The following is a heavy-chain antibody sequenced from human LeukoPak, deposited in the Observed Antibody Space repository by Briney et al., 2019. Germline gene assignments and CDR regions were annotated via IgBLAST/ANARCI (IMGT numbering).Heavy chain of an antibody. V-gene: IGHV1-46*02. CDR1: GYSFYSYG. CDR3: ARVSFLGRDFDY. J-gene: IGHJ4*02. Sequence: GASVKVSCKTSGYSFYSYGITWVRQAPGQGLEWMGIINPSGGSTSYAQKFQGRVTMTRDMSTSTVYMELSSLRSEDTAVYYCARVSFLGRDFDYWGQGTLVTVSS. D-gene: IGHD7-27*01. CDR2: INPSGGST.